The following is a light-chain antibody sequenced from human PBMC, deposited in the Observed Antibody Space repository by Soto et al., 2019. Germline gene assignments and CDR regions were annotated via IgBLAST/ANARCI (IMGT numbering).Light chain of an antibody. V-gene: IGKV3-11*01. CDR1: QSVNKY. J-gene: IGKJ2*01. CDR3: QQRTTWSLT. CDR2: GAS. Sequence: EIVLTQSPATLSLSPGERTTLSCRASQSVNKYLAWYQQKPGQAPRLLIYGASNRATGIPARFSGSGSGTDFTLTINSLEPEHFAVYYCQQRTTWSLTFGQGTKLEIK.